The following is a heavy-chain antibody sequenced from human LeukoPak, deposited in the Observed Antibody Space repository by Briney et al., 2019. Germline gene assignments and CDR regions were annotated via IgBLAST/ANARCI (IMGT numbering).Heavy chain of an antibody. V-gene: IGHV4-59*01. Sequence: KPSETLSLTCAVSGGSTSSYYRSWIRQPPGKGLEWIGCIYYSGSTNYNPSLKSRVTISVDTSKNQFSLKLSSVTAADTAVYYCASSHTYQPYYFDYWGQGTLVTVSS. J-gene: IGHJ4*02. CDR3: ASSHTYQPYYFDY. D-gene: IGHD3-16*01. CDR1: GGSTSSYY. CDR2: IYYSGST.